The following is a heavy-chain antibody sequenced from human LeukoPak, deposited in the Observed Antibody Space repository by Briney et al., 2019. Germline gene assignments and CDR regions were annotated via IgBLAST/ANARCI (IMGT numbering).Heavy chain of an antibody. D-gene: IGHD5-18*01. J-gene: IGHJ6*03. Sequence: SETLSLTCTVSGGSISSGSYYWSWIRQPAGKGLEWIGRIYTSGSTNYNPSLKSRVTISVDTSKNQFSLKLSSVTAADTAVYYCARHRGYSYGQKTYYYYYMDVWGKGTTVTVSS. CDR1: GGSISSGSYY. CDR2: IYTSGST. CDR3: ARHRGYSYGQKTYYYYYMDV. V-gene: IGHV4-61*02.